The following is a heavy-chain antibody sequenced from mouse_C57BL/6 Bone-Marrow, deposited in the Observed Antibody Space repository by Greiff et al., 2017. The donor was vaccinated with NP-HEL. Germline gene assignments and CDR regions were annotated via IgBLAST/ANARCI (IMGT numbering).Heavy chain of an antibody. D-gene: IGHD2-5*01. V-gene: IGHV1-82*01. Sequence: VKLQQSGPELVKPGASVKISCKASGYAFSSSWMNWVKQRPGKGLEWIGRIYPGDGDTNYNGKFKGKATLTADKSSSTAYMQLSSLTSEDSAVYFCARWASYYSKGAFAYWGQGTLVTVSA. CDR1: GYAFSSSW. J-gene: IGHJ3*01. CDR3: ARWASYYSKGAFAY. CDR2: IYPGDGDT.